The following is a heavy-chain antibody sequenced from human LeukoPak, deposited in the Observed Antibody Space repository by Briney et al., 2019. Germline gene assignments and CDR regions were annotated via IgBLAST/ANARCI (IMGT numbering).Heavy chain of an antibody. J-gene: IGHJ4*02. Sequence: GGSLRLSCAASGFTFSSYGMSWVRQAPGKGLEWVSAISDSGGSTNYADSVKGRFTISRDNSKNTLYLQMNSLRAEDAAVYYCAKAPVTTCSGAYCYPFDYWGQGTLVTVSS. CDR1: GFTFSSYG. D-gene: IGHD2-21*01. V-gene: IGHV3-23*01. CDR3: AKAPVTTCSGAYCYPFDY. CDR2: ISDSGGST.